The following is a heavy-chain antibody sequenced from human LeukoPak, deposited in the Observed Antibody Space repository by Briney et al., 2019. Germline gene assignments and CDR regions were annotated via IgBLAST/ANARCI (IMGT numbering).Heavy chain of an antibody. J-gene: IGHJ4*02. Sequence: SETLSLTCTVSGGSFSSSSYYWSWIRQPPGKGLEWIGYIYYSGSTNYNPSLKSRVTVSVDTSKNQFSLKLTSVTAADTAVYCCARARIVGVTTVDYWGQGTLVTVSS. V-gene: IGHV4-61*01. CDR1: GGSFSSSSYY. CDR2: IYYSGST. CDR3: ARARIVGVTTVDY. D-gene: IGHD1-26*01.